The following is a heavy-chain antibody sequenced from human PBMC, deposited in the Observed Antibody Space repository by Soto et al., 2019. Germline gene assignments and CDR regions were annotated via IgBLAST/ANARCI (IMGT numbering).Heavy chain of an antibody. Sequence: WGSLRLSCAPSGFTFSSYGMHWARQAPGKGLEWVAVIWYDGSNKVYADSVKGRFTISRDNSKNTLYLQMNSLRAEDTAVYYCARDLSGDYGALDTWGQGTMVTVSS. D-gene: IGHD4-17*01. J-gene: IGHJ3*02. CDR2: IWYDGSNK. V-gene: IGHV3-33*01. CDR3: ARDLSGDYGALDT. CDR1: GFTFSSYG.